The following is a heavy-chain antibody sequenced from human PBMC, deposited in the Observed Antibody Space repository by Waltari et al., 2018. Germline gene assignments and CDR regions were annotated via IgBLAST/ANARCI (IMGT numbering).Heavy chain of an antibody. V-gene: IGHV3-23*04. Sequence: EVQLVESGGGLAQPGGSLRLSCAASGFTFSSFTMSWVRRAPGNGLEGVSAISETGGGTFYRDSVKGRFTISRDNSKNTVYLQMNSLRAEDTAIYYCATALGNGVDPWGQGTLVTVSS. D-gene: IGHD1-1*01. CDR3: ATALGNGVDP. J-gene: IGHJ5*02. CDR1: GFTFSSFT. CDR2: ISETGGGT.